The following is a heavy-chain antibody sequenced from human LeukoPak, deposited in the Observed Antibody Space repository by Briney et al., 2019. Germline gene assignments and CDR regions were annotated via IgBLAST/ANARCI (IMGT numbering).Heavy chain of an antibody. D-gene: IGHD2-15*01. J-gene: IGHJ5*02. CDR2: ITSSSDYI. V-gene: IGHV3-21*01. Sequence: PGGSLRLSCTASGFTFSSYSMNWVRQAPGKGLEWVSSITSSSDYIYYADSVKGRFTISRDNAENSLHLQMNSLRADDTAVYYCAREFKSGYGMWACGQGTLVTVSS. CDR3: AREFKSGYGMWA. CDR1: GFTFSSYS.